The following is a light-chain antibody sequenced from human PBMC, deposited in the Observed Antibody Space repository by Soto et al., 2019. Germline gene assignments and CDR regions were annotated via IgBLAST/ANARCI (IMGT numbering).Light chain of an antibody. CDR3: QQRSNWPPLT. CDR1: QSVSSY. Sequence: EIVLPQSPATLSLSPGERATLSCRASQSVSSYLAWYQQKPDQAPRLLIYDASNRATGIPARFSGSGSGTDFTLTISSLEPEDFAVYYCQQRSNWPPLTFGGGTKVEIK. J-gene: IGKJ4*01. CDR2: DAS. V-gene: IGKV3-11*01.